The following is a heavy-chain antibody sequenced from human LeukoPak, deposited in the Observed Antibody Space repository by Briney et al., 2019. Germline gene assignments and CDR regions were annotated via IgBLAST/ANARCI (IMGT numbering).Heavy chain of an antibody. CDR1: GYTFTSYD. D-gene: IGHD5-24*01. V-gene: IGHV1-69*13. CDR3: ARGAMYHGYNPKGV. J-gene: IGHJ4*02. CDR2: IIPIFGTA. Sequence: SVKVSCKASGYTFTSYDINWVRQATGQGLEWMGGIIPIFGTANYAQKFQGRVTITADESTSTAYMELSSLRSEDTAVYYCARGAMYHGYNPKGVWGQGTLVTVSS.